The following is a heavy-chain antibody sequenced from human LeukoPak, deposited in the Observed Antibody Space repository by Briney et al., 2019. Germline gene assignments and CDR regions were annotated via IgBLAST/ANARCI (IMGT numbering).Heavy chain of an antibody. D-gene: IGHD7-27*01. CDR3: ARERGRTGDRAFDI. J-gene: IGHJ3*02. CDR1: GFTVSSSF. CDR2: MYSGGTI. Sequence: GGSLRLSCAASGFTVSSSFMTWVRQAPGKGLEWVSVMYSGGTIFYSKSVKGRFTISRDNFKNMVYLEMSSLRAEDTAVYYCARERGRTGDRAFDIWGQGTMVTVSS. V-gene: IGHV3-66*02.